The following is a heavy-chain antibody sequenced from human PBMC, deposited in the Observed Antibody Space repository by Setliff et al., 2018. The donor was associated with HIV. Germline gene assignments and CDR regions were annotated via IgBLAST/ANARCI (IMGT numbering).Heavy chain of an antibody. CDR1: GASIGNGGYY. CDR2: IYYSGNT. J-gene: IGHJ5*02. D-gene: IGHD3-10*01. V-gene: IGHV4-31*03. Sequence: PSETLSLTCTVSGASIGNGGYYWNWIRQQSGKGLEWIGYIYYSGNTYYNPSLKSRLTISLDTSKNRFSLNLTSVTAADTAVYYCARSPRVRGVMSWFDPW. CDR3: ARSPRVRGVMSWFDP.